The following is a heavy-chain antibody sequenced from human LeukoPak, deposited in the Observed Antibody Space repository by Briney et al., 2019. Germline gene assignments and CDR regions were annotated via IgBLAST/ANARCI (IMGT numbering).Heavy chain of an antibody. J-gene: IGHJ5*02. D-gene: IGHD4-17*01. CDR1: GFTFSSYS. Sequence: GGSLRLSCAASGFTFSSYSMNWVRQAPGKGLEWVSYISRSSSTLYYADSVKGRFTISRDNSKNTLYLQMNSLRAEDTAVYYCAKGHGDFDPWGQGTLVTVSS. V-gene: IGHV3-48*01. CDR2: ISRSSSTL. CDR3: AKGHGDFDP.